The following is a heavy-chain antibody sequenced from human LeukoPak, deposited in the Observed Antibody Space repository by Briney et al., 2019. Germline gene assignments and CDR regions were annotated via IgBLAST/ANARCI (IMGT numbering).Heavy chain of an antibody. Sequence: GGSLRLSSAASGFTFCRYWMNWVPQGPGTGLEWVANIKQDGREKYYQNSVKGRFTTSRDNAKNSLYLQMNSLRAEDTAVYYCATDGSSGSSQYNWFDPWGQGTLVTVSS. D-gene: IGHD1-26*01. V-gene: IGHV3-7*01. CDR2: IKQDGREK. CDR1: GFTFCRYW. CDR3: ATDGSSGSSQYNWFDP. J-gene: IGHJ5*02.